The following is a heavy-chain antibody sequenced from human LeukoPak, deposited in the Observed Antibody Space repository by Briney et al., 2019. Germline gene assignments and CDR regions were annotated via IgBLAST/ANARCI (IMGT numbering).Heavy chain of an antibody. CDR3: ARQEICSSYYGLDY. D-gene: IGHD1-26*01. J-gene: IGHJ4*02. CDR1: GASITSYF. V-gene: IGHV4-4*07. Sequence: SETLSLTCTVSGASITSYFWHWIRHPAGKGLEWIGRVSSSGTTNYNPSLNSRVTMSVDTSRTQFSLKLISVTAADTAIYYCARQEICSSYYGLDYWGQGTLVTVSS. CDR2: VSSSGTT.